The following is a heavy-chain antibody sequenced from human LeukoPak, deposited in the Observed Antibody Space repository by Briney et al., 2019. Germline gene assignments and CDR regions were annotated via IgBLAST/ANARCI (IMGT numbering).Heavy chain of an antibody. D-gene: IGHD4-17*01. V-gene: IGHV3-48*03. J-gene: IGHJ4*01. CDR3: ARVRVTVTTLDY. Sequence: GSLRLSCAASGFTFSSYEVNWVRQAPGKGLEWVSYISSSGSTMYYADSVKGRFTVSRDNAKNSLFLQMNSLRAEDTAVYYCARVRVTVTTLDYWGQEPWSPSPQ. CDR1: GFTFSSYE. CDR2: ISSSGSTM.